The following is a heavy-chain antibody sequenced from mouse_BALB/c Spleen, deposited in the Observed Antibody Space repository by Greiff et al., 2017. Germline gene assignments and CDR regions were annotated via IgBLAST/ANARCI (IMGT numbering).Heavy chain of an antibody. CDR1: GYSFTGYY. CDR2: INPYNGAT. V-gene: IGHV1-31*01. J-gene: IGHJ2*01. D-gene: IGHD1-1*01. CDR3: ARVPITTVVATNYFDY. Sequence: VQLKQSGPELVKPGASVKISCKASGYSFTGYYMHWVKQSHVKSLEWIGRINPYNGATSYNQNFKDKASLTVDKSSSTAYMELHSLTSEDSAVYYCARVPITTVVATNYFDYWGQGTTLTVSS.